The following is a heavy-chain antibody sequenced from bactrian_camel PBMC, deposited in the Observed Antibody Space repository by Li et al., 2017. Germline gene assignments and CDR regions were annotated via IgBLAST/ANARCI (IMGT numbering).Heavy chain of an antibody. CDR3: VQGYDGCLGARCDGTGGEYTY. V-gene: IGHV3S42*01. CDR2: IGSNGGRT. J-gene: IGHJ4*01. Sequence: DVQLVESGGGLVQPGGSLSLSCTASGYPFSRYAMTWVRQAPGKGLEWISTIGSNGGRTSYADSVKGRFTISRDNDLNMLSLRLDSLKTEDTAMYYCVQGYDGCLGARCDGTGGEYTYWGQGTQVTVS. D-gene: IGHD7*01. CDR1: GYPFSRYA.